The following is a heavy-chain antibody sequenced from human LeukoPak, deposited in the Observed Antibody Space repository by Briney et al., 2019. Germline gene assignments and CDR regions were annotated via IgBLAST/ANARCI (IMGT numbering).Heavy chain of an antibody. D-gene: IGHD2-8*02. V-gene: IGHV4-59*01. CDR3: VRSGPYWNYYGMDV. CDR2: IYYTGST. Sequence: SETLSLTCTVSGDSISSYYWSWIRQPPGKRLEWIGYIYYTGSTNYNSSLMSRVSISVDTSKNHFSLNLSSVTAADTAVYYCVRSGPYWNYYGMDVWGQGTTVTVSS. CDR1: GDSISSYY. J-gene: IGHJ6*02.